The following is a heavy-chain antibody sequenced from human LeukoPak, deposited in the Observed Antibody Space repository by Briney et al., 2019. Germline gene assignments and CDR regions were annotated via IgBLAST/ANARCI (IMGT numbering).Heavy chain of an antibody. V-gene: IGHV4-30-4*01. Sequence: SETLSLTCTVSGGSISSGDYYWSWIRQPPGKGLEWIGYIYYSGSTYYNLSLKSRVTISVDTSKNQFSLKLSSVTAADTAVYYCARATDSTLFDYWGQGTLVTVSS. J-gene: IGHJ4*02. D-gene: IGHD2-2*01. CDR1: GGSISSGDYY. CDR2: IYYSGST. CDR3: ARATDSTLFDY.